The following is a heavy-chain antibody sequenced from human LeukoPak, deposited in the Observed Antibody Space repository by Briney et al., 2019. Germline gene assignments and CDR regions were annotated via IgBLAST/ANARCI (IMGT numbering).Heavy chain of an antibody. CDR2: IKPDGTTK. D-gene: IGHD6-13*01. CDR1: GLPFSSYS. Sequence: GGSLRLSCAASGLPFSSYSMTWVRQAPGKGLEWVAIIKPDGTTKFYVDSVKGRFTISRDNALNSLYLQMNSLRAEDTAIYYCARSIPYGTTWYGRSDYWGQGTLVTVSS. CDR3: ARSIPYGTTWYGRSDY. V-gene: IGHV3-7*03. J-gene: IGHJ4*02.